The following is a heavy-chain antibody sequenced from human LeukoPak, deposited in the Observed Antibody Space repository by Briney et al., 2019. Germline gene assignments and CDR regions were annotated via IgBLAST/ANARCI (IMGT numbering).Heavy chain of an antibody. CDR2: MNPNSGNT. CDR3: ARANTMVRGVIPYY. CDR1: GYTFTSYD. Sequence: GASVKVSCKASGYTFTSYDINWVRQATGQGLEWMGWMNPNSGNTGYAQKFQGRVTMTRNTSISTAYMELSSLRSEDTAVYYCARANTMVRGVIPYYWGQGTLVTVSS. D-gene: IGHD3-10*01. V-gene: IGHV1-8*01. J-gene: IGHJ4*02.